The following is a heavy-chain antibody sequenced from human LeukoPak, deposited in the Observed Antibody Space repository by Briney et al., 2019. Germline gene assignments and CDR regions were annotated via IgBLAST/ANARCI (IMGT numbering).Heavy chain of an antibody. CDR1: GFTLSSYW. CDR3: AKRKTTPKWDDAFDI. D-gene: IGHD4-11*01. CDR2: IKQDGSEK. J-gene: IGHJ3*02. V-gene: IGHV3-7*03. Sequence: PGGSLRLSCAASGFTLSSYWMSWVRQAPGKGLERVPNIKQDGSEKYYVDSVKGRFTISRDNAKNTLYLQMNSLRAEDTAVYYCAKRKTTPKWDDAFDIWGQGTMVTVSS.